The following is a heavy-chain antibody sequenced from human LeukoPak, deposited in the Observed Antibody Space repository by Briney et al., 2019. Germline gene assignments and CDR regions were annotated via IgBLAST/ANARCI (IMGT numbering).Heavy chain of an antibody. CDR1: GFTFSSYD. J-gene: IGHJ3*02. CDR3: ARALRDDSSGPIDSFDI. D-gene: IGHD3-22*01. CDR2: IGTAGDT. Sequence: GGSLRLSCAASGFTFSSYDMHWVRQATGKGLEWVSAIGTAGDTYYPGSVKGRFTISRENAKNSFYLQMNSLRAGDTAVYYCARALRDDSSGPIDSFDIWGQGTMVTVPS. V-gene: IGHV3-13*01.